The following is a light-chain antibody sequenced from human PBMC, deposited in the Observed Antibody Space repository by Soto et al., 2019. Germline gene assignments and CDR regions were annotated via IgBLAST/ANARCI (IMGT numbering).Light chain of an antibody. J-gene: IGLJ2*01. V-gene: IGLV4-69*01. Sequence: QSVLTQSPSASASLGASVKLTCTLSSGHNTYADAWHQQQPEKGPRFLMKFNSDGSPNKGDAIPERFSGSSSGTERYLTIPSLQSEDEADHYCQTWGIAIHVFGGGTKVTVL. CDR2: FNSDGSP. CDR3: QTWGIAIHV. CDR1: SGHNTYA.